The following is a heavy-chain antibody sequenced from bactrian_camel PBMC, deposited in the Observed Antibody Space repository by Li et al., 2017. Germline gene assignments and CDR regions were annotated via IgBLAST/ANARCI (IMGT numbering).Heavy chain of an antibody. V-gene: IGHV3S40*01. CDR2: INSDGGST. Sequence: VQLVESGGGLVQPGGSLRLSCAASGFSFSKYAMSWVRQAPGKGLEWVSSINSDGGSTYYADSVKDRFTISRDNAKNTVYLHLNTLKTEDMAMYYCAARPWYTHGGRCDFAGDFAYWGQGTQVTVS. CDR1: GFSFSKYA. D-gene: IGHD2*01. CDR3: AARPWYTHGGRCDFAGDFAY. J-gene: IGHJ6*01.